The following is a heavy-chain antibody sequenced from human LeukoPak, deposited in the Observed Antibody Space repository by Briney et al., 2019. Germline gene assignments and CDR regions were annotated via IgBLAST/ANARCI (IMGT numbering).Heavy chain of an antibody. CDR3: ARDRQDYGSAIDY. D-gene: IGHD3-10*01. CDR2: INPNSGGT. V-gene: IGHV1-2*02. Sequence: ASVKVSCKASGYTFTGYYIHWVRQAPGQGLEWMGWINPNSGGTNYAQKFQGRVTMTRDTSISTAYMELSRLTSDDTAVFYCARDRQDYGSAIDYWGLGTPVTVSS. J-gene: IGHJ4*02. CDR1: GYTFTGYY.